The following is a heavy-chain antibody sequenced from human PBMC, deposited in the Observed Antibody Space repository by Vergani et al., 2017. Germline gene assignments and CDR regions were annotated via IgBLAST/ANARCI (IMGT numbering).Heavy chain of an antibody. D-gene: IGHD2-15*01. CDR1: RFTFSSYG. CDR3: AKEGGGYCSGGTCYPEY. V-gene: IGHV3-30*02. CDR2: IRSDESRR. J-gene: IGHJ4*02. Sequence: QVHLVESGGGVVQPGGSLRLSCAASRFTFSSYGMHWVRQAPGKGLEWVASIRSDESRRYYGDSMEGPFTISRDNSKNTLYLQMKSLRPEDTAVYYCAKEGGGYCSGGTCYPEYWGQGTLVIVSS.